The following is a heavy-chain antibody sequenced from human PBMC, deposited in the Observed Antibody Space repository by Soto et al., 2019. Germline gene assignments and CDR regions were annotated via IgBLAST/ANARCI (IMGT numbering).Heavy chain of an antibody. CDR3: AKDKWLRLVVGTMDV. CDR1: GFTFDDYA. Sequence: GGSLRLSCAASGFTFDDYAMHWVRQAPGKGLEWVSGISWNSGSIGYAGSLKGRFTISRDNAKNSLYLQMNSLRAEDTALYYCAKDKWLRLVVGTMDVWGKGTTVTVSS. D-gene: IGHD5-12*01. V-gene: IGHV3-9*01. CDR2: ISWNSGSI. J-gene: IGHJ6*03.